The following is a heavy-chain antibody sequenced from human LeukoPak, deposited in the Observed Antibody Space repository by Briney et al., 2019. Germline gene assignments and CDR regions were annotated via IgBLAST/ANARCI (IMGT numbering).Heavy chain of an antibody. Sequence: PGGSLRLSCAASGFTFTTYSMAWVRQAPGKGLEWISSITGAGFGTYYADSVKGRFTVSRDNSKNTVHLQMTNLTAGDTAIYYCATDVSSWNILDHWGQGNLVTVSS. CDR2: ITGAGFGT. J-gene: IGHJ5*02. D-gene: IGHD6-13*01. V-gene: IGHV3-23*01. CDR3: ATDVSSWNILDH. CDR1: GFTFTTYS.